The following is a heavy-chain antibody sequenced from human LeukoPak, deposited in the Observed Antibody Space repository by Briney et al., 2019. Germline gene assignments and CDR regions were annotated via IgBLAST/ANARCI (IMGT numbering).Heavy chain of an antibody. Sequence: PGGSLRLSCAASGITFSSYGMSWVRQAPGKGLEWVSAISGTGGNTYYADSVKGRFTISRDNSKNTLYLQMNSLRAEDTAIYYCARVDYDRSGEDANAEYFQHWGQGTLVTVSS. CDR2: ISGTGGNT. CDR3: ARVDYDRSGEDANAEYFQH. CDR1: GITFSSYG. V-gene: IGHV3-23*01. D-gene: IGHD3-22*01. J-gene: IGHJ1*01.